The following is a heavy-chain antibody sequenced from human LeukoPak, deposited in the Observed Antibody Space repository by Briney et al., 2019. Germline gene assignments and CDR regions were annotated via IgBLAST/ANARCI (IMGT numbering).Heavy chain of an antibody. Sequence: GASVKVSCKASGYTFTGYYMHWVRQAPGQGLEWMGWINPNSGGTNYAQKLQGRVTMTTDTSTSTAYMELRSLRSDDTAVYYCARTTYYDILTGFRRGNWFDPWGQGTLVTVSS. J-gene: IGHJ5*02. CDR2: INPNSGGT. D-gene: IGHD3-9*01. CDR1: GYTFTGYY. V-gene: IGHV1-2*02. CDR3: ARTTYYDILTGFRRGNWFDP.